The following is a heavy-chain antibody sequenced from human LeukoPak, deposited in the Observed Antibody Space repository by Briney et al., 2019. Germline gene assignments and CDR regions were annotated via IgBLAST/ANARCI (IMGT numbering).Heavy chain of an antibody. D-gene: IGHD2-15*01. J-gene: IGHJ4*02. CDR2: FDPEDGET. CDR3: ATVGFGYCSGGSCYLFDY. V-gene: IGHV1-24*01. CDR1: GYTLTELS. Sequence: GASVEVSCKVSGYTLTELSMHWVRQAPGKGLEWMGGFDPEDGETIYAQKFQGRVTMTEDTSTDTAYMELSSLRSEDTAVYYCATVGFGYCSGGSCYLFDYWGQGTLVTVSS.